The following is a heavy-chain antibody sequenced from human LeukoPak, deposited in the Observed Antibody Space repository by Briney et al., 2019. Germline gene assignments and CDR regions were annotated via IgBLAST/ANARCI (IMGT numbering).Heavy chain of an antibody. CDR2: IRYDGSNK. J-gene: IGHJ1*01. CDR3: TTDPEYYGSGSYYNVAEYFQH. Sequence: GSLGLSCAASGFTFSSYGMHWVRQAPGKGLGWVAFIRYDGSNKYYADSVKGRFTISRDNSKNTLYLQMNSLRAEDTAVYYCTTDPEYYGSGSYYNVAEYFQHWGQGTLVTVSS. CDR1: GFTFSSYG. V-gene: IGHV3-30*02. D-gene: IGHD3-10*01.